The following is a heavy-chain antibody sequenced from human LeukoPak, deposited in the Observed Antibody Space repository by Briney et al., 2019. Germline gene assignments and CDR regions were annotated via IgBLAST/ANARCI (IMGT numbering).Heavy chain of an antibody. D-gene: IGHD1-1*01. CDR3: TRDRGAYNLYDY. V-gene: IGHV3-49*03. Sequence: GGSLRLSCSTFGFNFANYGVSWFRQAPGKGLEWVGFIRSKAYGETADYAASVKGRFTISRDDSKAIAYLQMNSLKTEDTAVYHCTRDRGAYNLYDYWGQGTLVTVSS. CDR1: GFNFANYG. J-gene: IGHJ4*02. CDR2: IRSKAYGETA.